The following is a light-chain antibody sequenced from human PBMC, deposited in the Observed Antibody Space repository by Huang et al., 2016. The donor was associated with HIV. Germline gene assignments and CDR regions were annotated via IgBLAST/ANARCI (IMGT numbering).Light chain of an antibody. CDR2: DAS. J-gene: IGKJ1*01. CDR3: QHYGPTPSWT. V-gene: IGKV3-20*01. Sequence: EIVLTQSPGTLSLSPGERAALSCRASEGIRSYYVAWYQQKPGQAPRLLIYDASSRATGIPDRCSGSGSGTDFTLTISRLEPEDFAVYYCQHYGPTPSWTFGQGTKVEIK. CDR1: EGIRSYY.